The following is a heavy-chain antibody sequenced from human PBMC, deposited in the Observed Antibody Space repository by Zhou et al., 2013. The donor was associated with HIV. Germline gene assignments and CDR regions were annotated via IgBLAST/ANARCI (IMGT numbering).Heavy chain of an antibody. CDR3: MGRGYSYSSPEY. CDR2: IFISGTT. D-gene: IGHD5-18*01. V-gene: IGHV4-4*07. J-gene: IGHJ4*02. Sequence: QVQLQESGPGLVKPSETLSLSCNVSGDSLSRYYWSWIRQPAGKGLEWIGRIFISGTTDYNPSLESRVSMSVDTSRNEFSLKLSSVTAADTAVYFCMGRGYSYSSPEYWGQGTLVHRLV. CDR1: GDSLSRYY.